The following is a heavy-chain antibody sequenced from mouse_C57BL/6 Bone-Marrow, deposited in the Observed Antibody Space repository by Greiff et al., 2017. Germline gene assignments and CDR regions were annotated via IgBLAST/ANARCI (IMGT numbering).Heavy chain of an antibody. CDR3: AREGGYLPYFDY. J-gene: IGHJ2*01. CDR2: INYDGSST. V-gene: IGHV5-16*01. Sequence: EVQVVESEGGLVQPGSSMKLSCTASGFTFSDYYMAWVRQVPEKGLEWVANINYDGSSTYYLDSLKSRFIIPRDNAKNILYLQMSSLKSEDTATYYCAREGGYLPYFDYWGQGTTLTVSS. CDR1: GFTFSDYY.